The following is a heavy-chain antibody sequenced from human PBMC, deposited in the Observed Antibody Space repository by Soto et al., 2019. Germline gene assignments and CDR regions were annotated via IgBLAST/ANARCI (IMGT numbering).Heavy chain of an antibody. CDR3: ARGQDIVATITLGYYYYMDV. CDR1: GYTFTSYD. Sequence: ASVKVSCKASGYTFTSYDINWVRQATGQGLEWMGWMNPNSGNTGYAQKFQGRVTMTRNTSISTAYMELSSLRSEDTAVYYCARGQDIVATITLGYYYYMDVWGKGTTVTVSS. D-gene: IGHD5-12*01. J-gene: IGHJ6*03. CDR2: MNPNSGNT. V-gene: IGHV1-8*01.